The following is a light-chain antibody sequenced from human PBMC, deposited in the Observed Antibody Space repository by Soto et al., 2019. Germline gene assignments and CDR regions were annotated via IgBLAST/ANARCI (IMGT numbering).Light chain of an antibody. CDR3: QQYNHWPRMLS. CDR2: AAS. Sequence: DIQMTQSPSSLSASVGDRVTITCRASQTIRNFLNWYQQKPGKPPQLLLYAASTLQDGVPSRFSGSGSGTEFTLTIASLQSEDFAVYYCQQYNHWPRMLSFGGGTRV. CDR1: QTIRNF. J-gene: IGKJ4*01. V-gene: IGKV1-39*01.